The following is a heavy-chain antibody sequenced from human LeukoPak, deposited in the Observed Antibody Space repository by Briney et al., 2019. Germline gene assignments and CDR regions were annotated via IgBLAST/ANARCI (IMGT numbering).Heavy chain of an antibody. D-gene: IGHD5-12*01. V-gene: IGHV3-30*02. J-gene: IGHJ3*02. CDR2: IRYDGSNK. CDR3: AIGYGGYLSQSAFDI. CDR1: GFTFSSYG. Sequence: PGGSLRLSCAASGFTFSSYGMHWVRQAPGKGLEWVAFIRYDGSNKYYADSVKGRFTISRDNSKNTLYLQMISLRVEDTAVYYCAIGYGGYLSQSAFDIWGQGTMVTVSS.